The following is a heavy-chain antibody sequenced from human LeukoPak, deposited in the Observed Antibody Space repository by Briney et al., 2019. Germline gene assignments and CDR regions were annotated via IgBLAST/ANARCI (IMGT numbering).Heavy chain of an antibody. V-gene: IGHV5-51*01. CDR3: ARRWMVGAGDWFDP. CDR1: GYSFTNYW. Sequence: GASLKISCKGSGYSFTNYWIGWGRQLPGKGLEWMGIIYPRDSDIRYSPSFQGQVTISADKSISTAYLQWSSLKASDTAMYYCARRWMVGAGDWFDPWGQGTLVTVSS. D-gene: IGHD1-26*01. J-gene: IGHJ5*02. CDR2: IYPRDSDI.